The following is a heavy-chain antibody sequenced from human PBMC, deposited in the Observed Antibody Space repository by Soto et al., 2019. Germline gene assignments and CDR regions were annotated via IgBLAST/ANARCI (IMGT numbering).Heavy chain of an antibody. CDR1: GYSFTSCD. CDR3: ARGRGYSGYESDY. V-gene: IGHV1-8*01. Sequence: ASVKFSCKDCGYSFTSCDSNWVRQATGQGLEWMGWMNPNSGNTGYAQKFQGRVTMTRNTSISTAYMELSSLRSEDTAVYYCARGRGYSGYESDYWGQGTLVTVLL. D-gene: IGHD5-12*01. CDR2: MNPNSGNT. J-gene: IGHJ4*02.